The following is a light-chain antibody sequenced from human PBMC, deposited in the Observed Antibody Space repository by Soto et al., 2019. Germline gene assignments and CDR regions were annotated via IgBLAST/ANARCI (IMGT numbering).Light chain of an antibody. CDR1: QSISSW. CDR3: QQSYNSPQT. Sequence: DIQMTQSPSTLSASVGDRVSITCRASQSISSWLAWYQQKPGKAPKLLIYKASSLESGVPSRFSGSGSGTEITLTISSLQPDDFATYSCQQSYNSPQTFGRGTKVDIK. CDR2: KAS. J-gene: IGKJ1*01. V-gene: IGKV1-5*03.